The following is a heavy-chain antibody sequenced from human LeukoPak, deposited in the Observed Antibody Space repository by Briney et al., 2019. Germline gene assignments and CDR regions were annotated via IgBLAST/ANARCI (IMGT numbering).Heavy chain of an antibody. CDR2: INPNSGGT. Sequence: ASVKVSCKASGYTFSGYYMHWVRQAPGQGLEWMGWINPNSGGTNYAQRFQGRVTMTRDTSISTAYMELSRLRSDDTAVYYCARGYPLSTTAAGTYFQHWGQGTLVTVSS. CDR1: GYTFSGYY. J-gene: IGHJ1*01. CDR3: ARGYPLSTTAAGTYFQH. V-gene: IGHV1-2*02. D-gene: IGHD6-13*01.